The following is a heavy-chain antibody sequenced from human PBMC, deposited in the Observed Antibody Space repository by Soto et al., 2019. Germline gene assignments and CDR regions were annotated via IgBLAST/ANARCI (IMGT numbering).Heavy chain of an antibody. V-gene: IGHV4-31*03. CDR3: ARDPAP. CDR2: IYNSGTT. Sequence: SETLSLTCTVSVGSITRGGYYWSWIRQHPGKGLEWIGYIYNSGTTYYNPSLKSRVTISVDTSKNQFSLKLTSVTAADTAVYYCARDPAPWGQGTLVTV. CDR1: VGSITRGGYY. J-gene: IGHJ5*02.